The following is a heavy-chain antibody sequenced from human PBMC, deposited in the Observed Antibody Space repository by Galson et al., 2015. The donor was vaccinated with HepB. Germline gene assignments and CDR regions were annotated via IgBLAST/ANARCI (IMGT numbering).Heavy chain of an antibody. J-gene: IGHJ4*02. Sequence: QSGAEVKKPGESLRISCKGSGYSFTSYWISWERQMPGKGLEWMGRIDPSDSYTNYSPSFQGHVTISADKSISTAYLQWSSLKASDTAMYYCARQYYDSSGYYGGDDYWGQGTLVTVSS. CDR1: GYSFTSYW. D-gene: IGHD3-22*01. V-gene: IGHV5-10-1*01. CDR3: ARQYYDSSGYYGGDDY. CDR2: IDPSDSYT.